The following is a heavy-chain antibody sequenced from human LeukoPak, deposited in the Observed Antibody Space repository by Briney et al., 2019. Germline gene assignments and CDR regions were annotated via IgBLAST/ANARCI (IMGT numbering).Heavy chain of an antibody. CDR2: IWYDGSKK. Sequence: GGSLRLSCAASGFSFSSYGMHWVRQAPGKGLEWVAVIWYDGSKKYYADSVKGRFIISRDNSRNTLYLQMNSLRAGDTAVYYCARDKKVTMVRGVFQNWFDPWGQGTLVTVSS. J-gene: IGHJ5*02. D-gene: IGHD3-10*01. CDR1: GFSFSSYG. CDR3: ARDKKVTMVRGVFQNWFDP. V-gene: IGHV3-33*01.